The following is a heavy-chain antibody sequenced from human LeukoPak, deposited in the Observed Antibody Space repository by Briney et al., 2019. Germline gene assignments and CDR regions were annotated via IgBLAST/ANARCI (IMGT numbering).Heavy chain of an antibody. V-gene: IGHV4-39*01. D-gene: IGHD3-16*01. J-gene: IGHJ4*02. CDR2: TYYSGST. CDR3: ARLMTWRLPGYFDY. CDR1: GGSISSSSYY. Sequence: SETLSLTCTVSGGSISSSSYYWGWIRQPPGKGLEWIGSTYYSGSTYYNPSLKSRVTISVDTSKNQFSLKLSSVTAADTAVYYCARLMTWRLPGYFDYWGQGTLVTVSS.